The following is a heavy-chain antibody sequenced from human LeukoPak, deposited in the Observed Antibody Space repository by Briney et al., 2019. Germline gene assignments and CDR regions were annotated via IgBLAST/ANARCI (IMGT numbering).Heavy chain of an antibody. D-gene: IGHD3-22*01. CDR2: MNPNSGNT. V-gene: IGHV1-8*03. CDR3: ARGRGGAWYYYDSSGSQFDY. CDR1: GYTFTSYD. Sequence: ASVKVSCKASGYTFTSYDINWVRQATGQGLEWMGWMNPNSGNTGYAQKFQGRVTITRNTSISTAYMELSSLRSEGTAVYYCARGRGGAWYYYDSSGSQFDYWGQGTLVTVSS. J-gene: IGHJ4*02.